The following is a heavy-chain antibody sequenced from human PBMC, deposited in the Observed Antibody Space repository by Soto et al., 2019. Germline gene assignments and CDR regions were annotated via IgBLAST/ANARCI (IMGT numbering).Heavy chain of an antibody. D-gene: IGHD2-8*01. Sequence: QLQLQESGPGLVKPSETLSLTCTVSGGSISSSSYYWGWIRQPPGKGLEWIGSIYYSGSTYYNPSLKSRVTISVDTSKNQFSLKLSSVTAADTAVYYCARPRGLYLDAFDIWGQGTMVTVSS. CDR3: ARPRGLYLDAFDI. CDR2: IYYSGST. CDR1: GGSISSSSYY. J-gene: IGHJ3*02. V-gene: IGHV4-39*01.